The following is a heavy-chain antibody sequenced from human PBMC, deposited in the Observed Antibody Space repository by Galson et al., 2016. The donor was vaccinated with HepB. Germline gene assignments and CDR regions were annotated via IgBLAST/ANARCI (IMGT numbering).Heavy chain of an antibody. CDR1: GFVFSNFG. CDR2: ISTRRTT. CDR3: AKERLVRRIFDH. Sequence: SLRLSCAASGFVFSNFGLSWVRQAPGKWLEWVASISTRRTTYYSDSVQGRFTISRDNSNNTLYLQMNGLRAEDTAVYYCAKERLVRRIFDHWGQGTLLTVS. J-gene: IGHJ4*02. V-gene: IGHV3-23*01. D-gene: IGHD1-1*01.